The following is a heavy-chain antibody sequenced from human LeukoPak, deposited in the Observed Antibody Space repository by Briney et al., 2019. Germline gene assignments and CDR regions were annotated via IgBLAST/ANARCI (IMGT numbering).Heavy chain of an antibody. J-gene: IGHJ4*02. CDR2: MNPNSGAT. CDR1: GYTFSNHD. Sequence: ASVKVSCKASGYTFSNHDLNWMRQATGQGLEWMGWMNPNSGATGYAQKFQGRVTMTRDTSITTAYMELSSLTSEDTAVYYCVPRGDGGFDYWGQGTLVTVSS. D-gene: IGHD3-16*01. V-gene: IGHV1-8*01. CDR3: VPRGDGGFDY.